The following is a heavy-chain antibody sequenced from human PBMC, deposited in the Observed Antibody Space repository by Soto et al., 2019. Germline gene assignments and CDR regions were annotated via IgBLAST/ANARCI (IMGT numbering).Heavy chain of an antibody. Sequence: PGGSLRLSCAASGFALIRHTMNWCGHAPGKGLEWVSFIGSRTSDIYYADSVKGRFTISRDNAKNSLYLDLTRLRAEDTAVYFCVRDYYDTSGYPNTFDMWGQGTMVTVSS. CDR1: GFALIRHT. CDR2: IGSRTSDI. CDR3: VRDYYDTSGYPNTFDM. V-gene: IGHV3-21*01. D-gene: IGHD3-22*01. J-gene: IGHJ3*02.